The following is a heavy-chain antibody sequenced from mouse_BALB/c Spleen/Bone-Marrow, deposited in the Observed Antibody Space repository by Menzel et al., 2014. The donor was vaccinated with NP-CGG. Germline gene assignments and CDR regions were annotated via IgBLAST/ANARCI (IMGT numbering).Heavy chain of an antibody. V-gene: IGHV5-17*02. CDR3: ARDVPLYDVGYFDY. Sequence: DVHLVESGGGLVQPGGSRKLSCAASGFTFSSFGMHWVRQAPEKGLEWVAYISSGSSTIYYADTVKGRFTISRDNPKNTLFLQMTSLRSEDTAVYYCARDVPLYDVGYFDYWGQGTTLTVSS. CDR2: ISSGSSTI. CDR1: GFTFSSFG. J-gene: IGHJ2*01. D-gene: IGHD2-14*01.